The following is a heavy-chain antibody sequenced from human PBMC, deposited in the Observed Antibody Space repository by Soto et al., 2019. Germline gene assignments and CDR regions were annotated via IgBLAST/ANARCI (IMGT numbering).Heavy chain of an antibody. CDR3: AKDNSGSYFPYNWFDP. Sequence: EVQLLESGGGLVQPGGSLRLSCAASGFTFSSYAMSWVRQAPGKGLEWVSAISVSGGNTYYADSVKGRFTISRDQSKNTLYPQMNSLRAEDTAVYYCAKDNSGSYFPYNWFDPWGQGTLVTVSS. CDR1: GFTFSSYA. D-gene: IGHD1-26*01. V-gene: IGHV3-23*01. J-gene: IGHJ5*02. CDR2: ISVSGGNT.